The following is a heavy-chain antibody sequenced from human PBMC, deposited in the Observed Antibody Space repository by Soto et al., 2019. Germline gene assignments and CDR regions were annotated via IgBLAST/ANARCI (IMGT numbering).Heavy chain of an antibody. D-gene: IGHD3-22*01. V-gene: IGHV1-18*01. CDR3: ARDRVPKSSGFFPFDY. CDR2: ISAFNGKT. Sequence: QIQLVQSGAEVKKPGASVKVSCKASGYTFNIYGINWVRQAPGRGLEWMGWISAFNGKTNYAQNVQGRATMTTDTSTSTAYVELRSLRSDDTAVYYCARDRVPKSSGFFPFDYWGHGTLVTVSA. CDR1: GYTFNIYG. J-gene: IGHJ4*01.